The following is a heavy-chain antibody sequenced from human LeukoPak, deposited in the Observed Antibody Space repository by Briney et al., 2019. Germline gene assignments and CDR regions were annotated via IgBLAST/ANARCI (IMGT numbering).Heavy chain of an antibody. Sequence: ASVKVSCKASGGTFSSYTISWVRQAPGQGLEWMGRIIPILGIANYAQKFQGRVTITADKSTSTAYMELSSLRSEDTAVYYCASLVGGLRRENYYYYAMDVWGQGTTVTVSS. CDR1: GGTFSSYT. CDR2: IIPILGIA. J-gene: IGHJ6*02. CDR3: ASLVGGLRRENYYYYAMDV. D-gene: IGHD5-12*01. V-gene: IGHV1-69*02.